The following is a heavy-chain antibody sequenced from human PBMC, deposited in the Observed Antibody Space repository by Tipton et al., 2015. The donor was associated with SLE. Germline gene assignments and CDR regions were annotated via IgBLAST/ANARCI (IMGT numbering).Heavy chain of an antibody. V-gene: IGHV3-74*01. D-gene: IGHD6-19*01. CDR1: GFTFSSYW. J-gene: IGHJ3*02. CDR3: ARDPYSSGGYGAFDI. Sequence: GSLRLSCAASGFTFSSYWMHWVRQAPGKGLVWVSRIDRDGSSTGYADSVKGRFTISRDNARNSLYLQMNSLSAEDTAVYYCARDPYSSGGYGAFDIWGQGTLVTVSS. CDR2: IDRDGSST.